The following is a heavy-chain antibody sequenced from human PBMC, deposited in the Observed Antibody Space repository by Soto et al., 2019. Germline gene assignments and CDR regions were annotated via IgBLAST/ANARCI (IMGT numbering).Heavy chain of an antibody. CDR1: GFSFSNSE. CDR3: ARSGGDYRPFDS. Sequence: EVQLVESGGGLVQPGGSLRLSCAASGFSFSNSEMNWIRQAPGKGLEWVSHMTGSGSAIYYADSVKGRFTISRDNAKNSLYLQVNSLRAEDTALYYCARSGGDYRPFDSWGQGTLVTVSS. V-gene: IGHV3-48*03. D-gene: IGHD2-21*01. J-gene: IGHJ4*02. CDR2: MTGSGSAI.